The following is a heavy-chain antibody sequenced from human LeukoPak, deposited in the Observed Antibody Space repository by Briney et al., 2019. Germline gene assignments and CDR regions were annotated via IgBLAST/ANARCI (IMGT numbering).Heavy chain of an antibody. D-gene: IGHD2-21*01. CDR3: AKVGETLAASYSDF. V-gene: IGHV3-33*06. CDR2: IWYDGSAK. J-gene: IGHJ4*02. Sequence: HXXRQTPXKGQEWVAVIWYDGSAKYYADSVKGRFTISRDNSEKMLYLQMNSLRAEDTAVYYCAKVGETLAASYSDFWGQGILVNVSS.